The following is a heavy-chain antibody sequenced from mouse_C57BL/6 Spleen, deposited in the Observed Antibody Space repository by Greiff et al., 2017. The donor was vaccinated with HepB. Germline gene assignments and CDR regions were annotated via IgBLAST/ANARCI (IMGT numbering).Heavy chain of an antibody. CDR1: GYTFTSYW. V-gene: IGHV1-50*01. J-gene: IGHJ2*01. D-gene: IGHD2-3*01. CDR2: IDPSDSYT. CDR3: ARWLLNY. Sequence: QVQLQQPGAELVKTGASVKLSCKASGYTFTSYWMQWVKQRPGQGLEWIGEIDPSDSYTNYNQKFKGKATLTVDTSSSTAYMQLSSLTSEDSAVYYCARWLLNYWGQGTTLTVSS.